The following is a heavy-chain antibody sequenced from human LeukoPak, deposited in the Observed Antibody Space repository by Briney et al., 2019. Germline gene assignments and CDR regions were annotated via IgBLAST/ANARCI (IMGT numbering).Heavy chain of an antibody. CDR3: ARVYDTPMVTKCDY. D-gene: IGHD5-18*01. V-gene: IGHV1-18*01. Sequence: ASVKVSCKASGYTFTSYGISWVRQAPGQGLEWMGWISAYNGNTNYAQKLQGRVTMTTDTSTSTAYMELRSLRSDDTAVYYCARVYDTPMVTKCDYWGQGTLVTVSS. J-gene: IGHJ4*02. CDR2: ISAYNGNT. CDR1: GYTFTSYG.